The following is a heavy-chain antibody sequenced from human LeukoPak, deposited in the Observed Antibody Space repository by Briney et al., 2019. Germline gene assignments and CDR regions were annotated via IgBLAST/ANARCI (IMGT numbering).Heavy chain of an antibody. J-gene: IGHJ4*02. Sequence: TGGSLRLSCAASGFTFSSYWMSWVRQAPGKGLEWVANIKQDGSEKYYVDSVKGRFTISRDNAKNSLYLQMNSLRAEDTAVYYCARDWWIYGGKTPIDYWGQGTLVTVSS. CDR1: GFTFSSYW. CDR2: IKQDGSEK. D-gene: IGHD4-23*01. V-gene: IGHV3-7*01. CDR3: ARDWWIYGGKTPIDY.